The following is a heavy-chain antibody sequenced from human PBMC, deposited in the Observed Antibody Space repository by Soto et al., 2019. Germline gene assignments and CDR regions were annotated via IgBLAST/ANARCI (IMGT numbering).Heavy chain of an antibody. Sequence: GGSLRLSCAASGFTFSNAWMNWVRQAPGKGLEWVGRIKSKTDGGTTDYAAPVKGRFTISRDDSKNTLYLQMNSLKTEDTAVYYCTTAREDSSGWYLRYYYYYGMDVWGQGTTVTVSS. V-gene: IGHV3-15*07. D-gene: IGHD6-19*01. CDR1: GFTFSNAW. CDR2: IKSKTDGGTT. CDR3: TTAREDSSGWYLRYYYYYGMDV. J-gene: IGHJ6*02.